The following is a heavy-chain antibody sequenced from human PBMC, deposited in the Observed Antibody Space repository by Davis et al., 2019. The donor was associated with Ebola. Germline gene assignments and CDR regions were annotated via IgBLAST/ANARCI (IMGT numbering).Heavy chain of an antibody. J-gene: IGHJ4*02. CDR3: ARDPNQYSSSSAY. V-gene: IGHV4-59*12. CDR2: IYYSGST. CDR1: GGSISSYY. Sequence: MPSETLSLTCTVSGGSISSYYWNWIRQPPGKGLEWIGYIYYSGSTDYSPSLKSRVTISVDTSKNQFSLKLSSVTAADTAVYYCARDPNQYSSSSAYWGQGTLVTVSS. D-gene: IGHD6-6*01.